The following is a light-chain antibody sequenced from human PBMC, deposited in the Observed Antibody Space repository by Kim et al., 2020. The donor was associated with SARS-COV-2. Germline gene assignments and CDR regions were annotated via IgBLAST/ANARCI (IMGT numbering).Light chain of an antibody. CDR2: LVS. V-gene: IGKV1-5*01. CDR3: QQHNGF. Sequence: PLSASVGDTFTITCRTSQSITSGLAWYLQKPGKAPKLLIYLVSNLDSGVPSRFSGSGSGTHFTLTISSLQPDDFATYYCQQHNGFFGGGTKVDIK. CDR1: QSITSG. J-gene: IGKJ4*01.